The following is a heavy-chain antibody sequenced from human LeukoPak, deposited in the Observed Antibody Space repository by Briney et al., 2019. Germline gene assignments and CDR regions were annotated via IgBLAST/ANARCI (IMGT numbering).Heavy chain of an antibody. D-gene: IGHD4-11*01. Sequence: SQTLSLTCTVSGGSISSGSYYWSWTRQPAGKGLEWIGRIYTSGSTNYNPSLKSRVTISVDTSKNQFSLKLSSVTAADTAVYYCARDYSNFGWFDPWGQGTLVTVSS. V-gene: IGHV4-61*02. CDR2: IYTSGST. CDR3: ARDYSNFGWFDP. CDR1: GGSISSGSYY. J-gene: IGHJ5*02.